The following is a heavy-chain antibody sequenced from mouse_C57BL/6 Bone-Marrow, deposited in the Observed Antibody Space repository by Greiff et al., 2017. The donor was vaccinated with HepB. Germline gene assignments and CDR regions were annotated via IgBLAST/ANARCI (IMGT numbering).Heavy chain of an antibody. Sequence: EVQLQQSGPELVKPGASVKISCKASGYTFTDYYMNWVKQSHGKSLEWIGDINPNNGGTSYNQKFKGKATLTVDKSSSTAYMELRSLTSEDSAVYYCSGWYGSGYFYYFDYWGQGTTLTVSS. CDR1: GYTFTDYY. CDR3: SGWYGSGYFYYFDY. D-gene: IGHD1-1*02. CDR2: INPNNGGT. V-gene: IGHV1-26*01. J-gene: IGHJ2*01.